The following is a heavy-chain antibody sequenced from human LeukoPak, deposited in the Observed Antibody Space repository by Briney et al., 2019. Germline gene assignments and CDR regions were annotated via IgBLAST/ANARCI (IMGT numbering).Heavy chain of an antibody. CDR3: ARELVDGYDFWSGRPNWFDP. D-gene: IGHD3-3*01. Sequence: PSETLSLTCTVSGGSISSSSYYWGWIRQPPGKGLEWIGSIYYSGSTYYNPSLKSRVTISVDTSKNQFSLKLSSVTAADTAVYYCARELVDGYDFWSGRPNWFDPWGQGTLVTVSS. J-gene: IGHJ5*02. CDR2: IYYSGST. CDR1: GGSISSSSYY. V-gene: IGHV4-39*07.